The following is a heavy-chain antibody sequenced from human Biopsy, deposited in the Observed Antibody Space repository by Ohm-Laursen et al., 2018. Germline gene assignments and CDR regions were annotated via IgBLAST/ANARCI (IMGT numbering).Heavy chain of an antibody. V-gene: IGHV3-21*01. Sequence: GSLRLSCSASGFTFNVYSTVWVRQAPGKGLEWVSSITSRTSSTYYADSVKGRVTISRDNANNSVSLQMNNLRVDDTAVYYCARWYGDLFYYYNGMDVWGQGTTVTVSS. CDR1: GFTFNVYS. J-gene: IGHJ6*02. CDR2: ITSRTSST. CDR3: ARWYGDLFYYYNGMDV. D-gene: IGHD3-10*01.